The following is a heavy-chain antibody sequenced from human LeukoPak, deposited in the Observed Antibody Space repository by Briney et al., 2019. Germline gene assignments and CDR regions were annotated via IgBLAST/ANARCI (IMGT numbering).Heavy chain of an antibody. CDR1: GASISSDSYY. Sequence: SETLSLTCTVSGASISSDSYYWGWIRQPPGKGLQWIGTIYYTGRTYCNPSLKSRVTISIDTSKNQFSLKLSSVTAADTAVYYCARWGGYYDSTGYYDYWGQGTLVTVSS. J-gene: IGHJ4*02. CDR2: IYYTGRT. V-gene: IGHV4-39*01. D-gene: IGHD3-22*01. CDR3: ARWGGYYDSTGYYDY.